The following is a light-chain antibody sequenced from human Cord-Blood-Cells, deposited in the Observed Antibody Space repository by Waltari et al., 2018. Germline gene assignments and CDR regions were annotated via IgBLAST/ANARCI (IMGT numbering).Light chain of an antibody. Sequence: QSALTQPPSASGSPGQSVTISCPGTSSDVGGYNYVSWYQKHQGKAPKLMIYEVSKRPSGVPDRFSGSKSGNTASLTVSGLQAEDEADYYCSSYAGSNNYVFGTGTKVTVL. CDR1: SSDVGGYNY. J-gene: IGLJ1*01. CDR2: EVS. V-gene: IGLV2-8*01. CDR3: SSYAGSNNYV.